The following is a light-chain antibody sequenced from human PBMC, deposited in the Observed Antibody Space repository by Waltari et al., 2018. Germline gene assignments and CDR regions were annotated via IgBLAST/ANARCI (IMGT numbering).Light chain of an antibody. CDR1: QSISSY. CDR3: QQSYSTPPRT. J-gene: IGKJ4*01. CDR2: AAS. Sequence: DIQMTQSPSSLSASVGDRVTITCRASQSISSYLNRYQQKPGKAPKLLIYAASSLQSGVTARFSGSGSGTDFTRTNSSLQPEDFATYYCQQSYSTPPRTFGGGTKVEIK. V-gene: IGKV1-39*01.